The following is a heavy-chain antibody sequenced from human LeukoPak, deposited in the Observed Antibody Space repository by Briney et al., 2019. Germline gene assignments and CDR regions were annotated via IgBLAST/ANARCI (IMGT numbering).Heavy chain of an antibody. CDR2: ISGSGGST. CDR3: AKDDGIVVVPAAMFP. J-gene: IGHJ5*02. Sequence: PGGSLRLSCAASGFTFSSYVMHWVRQAPGKGLEWVSAISGSGGSTYYADSVKGRFTISRDNSKNTLYLQMNSLRAEDTAVYYFAKDDGIVVVPAAMFPWGQGTLVTVSS. V-gene: IGHV3-23*01. D-gene: IGHD2-2*01. CDR1: GFTFSSYV.